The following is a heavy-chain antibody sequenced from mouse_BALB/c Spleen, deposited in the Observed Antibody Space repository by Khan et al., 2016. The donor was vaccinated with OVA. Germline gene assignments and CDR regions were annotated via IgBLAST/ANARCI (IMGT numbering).Heavy chain of an antibody. CDR3: ARRTTGYTMDY. Sequence: VQLQQSGAELARPGASVRMSCKASGYTFTSNTMHWVKKRPGQGLEWIGYINPRSGYTTFNQNFKDKATLTADKSSSTAYMQLSSLTSEDSAVYYCARRTTGYTMDYWGQGTSVTVSS. D-gene: IGHD2-14*01. V-gene: IGHV1-4*01. J-gene: IGHJ4*01. CDR1: GYTFTSNT. CDR2: INPRSGYT.